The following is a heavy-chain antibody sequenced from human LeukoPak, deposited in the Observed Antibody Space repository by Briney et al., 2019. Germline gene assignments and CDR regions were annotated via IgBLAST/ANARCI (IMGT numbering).Heavy chain of an antibody. V-gene: IGHV3-21*01. Sequence: KTEGSLRLSCAASGFTFSSYSMNWVRQAPGKGLEWVSSISSSSSYIYYADSVKGRFTISRDNAKNSLYLQMNSLRAEDTGVYYCARATYYYDSSGYKPRYLYFDLWGRGTLVTVSS. J-gene: IGHJ2*01. D-gene: IGHD3-22*01. CDR1: GFTFSSYS. CDR2: ISSSSSYI. CDR3: ARATYYYDSSGYKPRYLYFDL.